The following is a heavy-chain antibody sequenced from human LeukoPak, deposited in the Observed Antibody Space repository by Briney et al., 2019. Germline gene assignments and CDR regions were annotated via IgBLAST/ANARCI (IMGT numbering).Heavy chain of an antibody. J-gene: IGHJ4*02. Sequence: PGGSLRLSCAASGFTFSSYWMAWVRQAPGKGLEWVANIRGDESARHQADSVKGRFTISRDNAHNAVYLQMSSLRGEDTAVYSCARDVGGSLDYWGQGTLVTVSS. CDR1: GFTFSSYW. CDR2: IRGDESAR. V-gene: IGHV3-7*01. CDR3: ARDVGGSLDY. D-gene: IGHD1-26*01.